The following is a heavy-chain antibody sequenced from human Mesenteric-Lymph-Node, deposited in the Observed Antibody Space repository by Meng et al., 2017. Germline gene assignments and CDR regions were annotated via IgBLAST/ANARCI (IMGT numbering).Heavy chain of an antibody. CDR3: ASPSTFSGSYCDY. CDR2: IISSGSTI. V-gene: IGHV3-11*04. D-gene: IGHD1-26*01. Sequence: GESLKISCAASGFTFSDYYMSWIRQAPGKGLEWVSYIISSGSTIYYADSVKGRFTISRDNAKNSLYLQMNSLRAEDTAVYYCASPSTFSGSYCDYWGQGTLVTGAS. CDR1: GFTFSDYY. J-gene: IGHJ4*02.